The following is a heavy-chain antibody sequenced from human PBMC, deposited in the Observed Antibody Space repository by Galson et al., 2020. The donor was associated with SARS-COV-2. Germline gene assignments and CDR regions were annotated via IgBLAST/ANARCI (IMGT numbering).Heavy chain of an antibody. CDR2: ISGSGGST. J-gene: IGHJ4*02. D-gene: IGHD3-22*01. Sequence: GGSLRLSCAASGFTFSSYAMSWVSQAPGKGLEWVSAISGSGGSTYYADSVKGRFTISRDNSKNTLYLQMNSLRAEDTAVYYCAKNGDYYDSSGYLYYFDYWGQGTLVTVSS. CDR1: GFTFSSYA. CDR3: AKNGDYYDSSGYLYYFDY. V-gene: IGHV3-23*01.